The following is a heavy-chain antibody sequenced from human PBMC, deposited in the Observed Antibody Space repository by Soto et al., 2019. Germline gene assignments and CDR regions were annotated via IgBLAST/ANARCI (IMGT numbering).Heavy chain of an antibody. V-gene: IGHV3-23*01. CDR2: ISGSGGST. D-gene: IGHD3-3*01. CDR1: GFTFSSYA. Sequence: PGGSLRLSCAASGFTFSSYAMSWVRQAPGKGLEWVSAISGSGGSTYYADSVKGRFTISRDNSKNTLYLQMNSLRAEDTAVYYCAKDHYDFWSGYYTGGYYFDYWGQGTLVTVSS. J-gene: IGHJ4*02. CDR3: AKDHYDFWSGYYTGGYYFDY.